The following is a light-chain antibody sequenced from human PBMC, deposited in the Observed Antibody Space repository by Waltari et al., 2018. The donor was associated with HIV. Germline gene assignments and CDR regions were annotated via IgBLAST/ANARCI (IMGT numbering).Light chain of an antibody. Sequence: SSDLTQPPSVSVSPGQTANITCSGDSLPKHYTYWYQQKPGQVPVWIRSKDSYRPAGIPGRFSGSSSGTTATLTISGVQAGDEADYYCQSTDKTGTLIVFGGGTKLTV. J-gene: IGLJ2*01. CDR1: SLPKHY. CDR2: KDS. V-gene: IGLV3-25*03. CDR3: QSTDKTGTLIV.